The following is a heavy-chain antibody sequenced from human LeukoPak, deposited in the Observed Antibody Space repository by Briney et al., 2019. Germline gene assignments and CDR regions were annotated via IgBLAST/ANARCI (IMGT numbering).Heavy chain of an antibody. V-gene: IGHV4-30-4*01. J-gene: IGHJ4*02. CDR1: GGSISSGDYY. CDR3: ARDRIYTGYDY. CDR2: IYYSGST. D-gene: IGHD5-12*01. Sequence: SETLSLTCTVSGGSISSGDYYWSCIRQPPGKGLEWIGYIYYSGSTYYNPSLKSRVTISVDTSKHQFSLKLGSVTAADTAVYYCARDRIYTGYDYWGQGTLVTVSS.